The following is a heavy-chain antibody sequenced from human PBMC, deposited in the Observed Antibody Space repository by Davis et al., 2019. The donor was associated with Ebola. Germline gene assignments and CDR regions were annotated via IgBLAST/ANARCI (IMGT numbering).Heavy chain of an antibody. D-gene: IGHD2-15*01. CDR2: IYYSGST. CDR1: GGSFSGYY. Sequence: MPSETLSLTCAVYGGSFSGYYWSWIRQPPGKGLEWIGSIYYSGSTYYNPSLKSRVTISVDTSKNQFSLKLSSVTAADTAVYYCARVCYGRSNYFEYRGQGSVVTVSS. J-gene: IGHJ4*02. CDR3: ARVCYGRSNYFEY. V-gene: IGHV4-34*01.